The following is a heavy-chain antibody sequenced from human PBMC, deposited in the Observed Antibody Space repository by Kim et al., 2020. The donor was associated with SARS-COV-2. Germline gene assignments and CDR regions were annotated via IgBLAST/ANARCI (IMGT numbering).Heavy chain of an antibody. CDR2: INADNGNT. CDR3: ARVLLSYYDSTALDI. D-gene: IGHD3-22*01. CDR1: GYTFTDYA. V-gene: IGHV1-3*01. Sequence: ASVKVSCKASGYTFTDYAIHWVRQAPGQSLEWIGWINADNGNTKYSQKFQGRVTITRDTSASTAYMDLSSLRSEDTAVFYYARVLLSYYDSTALDIWGQG. J-gene: IGHJ3*02.